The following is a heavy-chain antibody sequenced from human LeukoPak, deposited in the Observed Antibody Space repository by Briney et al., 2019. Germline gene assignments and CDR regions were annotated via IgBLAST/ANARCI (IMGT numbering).Heavy chain of an antibody. J-gene: IGHJ5*02. D-gene: IGHD3-10*01. CDR3: ARAYFVDRRWFDP. V-gene: IGHV4-34*01. CDR2: INHSGST. CDR1: GGSFSGYY. Sequence: SETLSLTCAVYGGSFSGYYWSWIRQPPGKGLEWIGEINHSGSTNYNPSLKSRVTISVDTPKNQFSLKLSSVTAADTAVYYCARAYFVDRRWFDPWGQGTLVTVSS.